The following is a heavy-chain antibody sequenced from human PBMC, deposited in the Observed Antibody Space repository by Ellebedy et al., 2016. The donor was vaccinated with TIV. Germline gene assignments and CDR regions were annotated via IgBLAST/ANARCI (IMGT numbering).Heavy chain of an antibody. D-gene: IGHD3-22*01. CDR3: ARDTYNFDSSGYYFDY. CDR1: GFTFRTYG. Sequence: GGSLRLSXEASGFTFRTYGMHWVRQAPGKGLEWVAVIWYDGSNKKYADSVKGRFTISRDNSNKTLYLQMNSLRVEDTAVYYCARDTYNFDSSGYYFDYWGQGTLVTVSS. J-gene: IGHJ4*02. CDR2: IWYDGSNK. V-gene: IGHV3-33*01.